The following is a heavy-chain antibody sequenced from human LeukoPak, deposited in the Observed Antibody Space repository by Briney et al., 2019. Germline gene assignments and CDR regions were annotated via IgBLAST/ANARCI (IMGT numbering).Heavy chain of an antibody. CDR1: NYSISISYC. CDR3: ARDDILTGYSSQSFDY. V-gene: IGHV4-38-2*02. Sequence: SETLSLTCTVSNYSISISYCWGWIRQPPGKGLEWIGTVCHSGSTYYIPSLKSRVTISVDTSKNQFSLNLTSVTAADTAVYYCARDDILTGYSSQSFDYWGQGTLVTVSS. J-gene: IGHJ4*02. CDR2: VCHSGST. D-gene: IGHD3-9*01.